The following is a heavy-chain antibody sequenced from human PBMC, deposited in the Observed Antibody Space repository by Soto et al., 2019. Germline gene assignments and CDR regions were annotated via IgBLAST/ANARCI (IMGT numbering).Heavy chain of an antibody. CDR3: ARVGCSGGSCYYDDAFDI. V-gene: IGHV1-69*02. CDR1: GGTFSSYT. CDR2: IIPILGIA. D-gene: IGHD2-15*01. Sequence: QVQLVQSGAEVKKPGSSVKVSCKASGGTFSSYTISWVRQAPGQGLEWMGRIIPILGIANYAQKFQGRVTITEDKSTSTAYMELSSLGSEDTAVYYCARVGCSGGSCYYDDAFDIWGKGTMVTVSS. J-gene: IGHJ3*02.